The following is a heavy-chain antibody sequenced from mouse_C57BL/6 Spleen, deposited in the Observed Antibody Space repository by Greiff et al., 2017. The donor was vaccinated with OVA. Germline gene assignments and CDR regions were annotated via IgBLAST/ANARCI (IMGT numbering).Heavy chain of an antibody. CDR3: ATYYSNWYFDV. V-gene: IGHV5-6*01. Sequence: EVQLVESGGDLVKPGGSLKLSCAASGFTFSSYGMSWVRQTPDKRLEWVATISSGGSYTCYPDSLKGRFTFSRDNSKNTAYLQMSRLKSEDTAMYYCATYYSNWYFDVWGTGTTVTVSS. CDR2: ISSGGSYT. CDR1: GFTFSSYG. D-gene: IGHD2-5*01. J-gene: IGHJ1*03.